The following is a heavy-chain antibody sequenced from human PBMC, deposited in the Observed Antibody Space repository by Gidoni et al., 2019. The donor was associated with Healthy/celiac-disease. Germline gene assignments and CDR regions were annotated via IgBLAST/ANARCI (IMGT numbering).Heavy chain of an antibody. J-gene: IGHJ6*02. Sequence: QVQLVESGGGVVQPGRSLRLSCAASGFTFSSYGMHCVRQAPGKGLEWVAVISYDGSNKYYADSVKGRFTISRDNSKNTLYLQMNSLRAEDTAVYYCAKETVSSYYYYYGMDVWGQGTTVTVSS. D-gene: IGHD1-20*01. V-gene: IGHV3-30*18. CDR1: GFTFSSYG. CDR2: ISYDGSNK. CDR3: AKETVSSYYYYYGMDV.